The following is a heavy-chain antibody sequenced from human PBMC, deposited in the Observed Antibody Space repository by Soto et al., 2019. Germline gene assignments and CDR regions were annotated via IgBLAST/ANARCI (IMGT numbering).Heavy chain of an antibody. CDR1: GFTFRNYG. D-gene: IGHD5-18*01. J-gene: IGHJ3*02. V-gene: IGHV3-7*01. CDR2: IKQDGSEM. Sequence: GGSLILSCAASGFTFRNYGMTWVRQAPGKGLEWVGHIKQDGSEMYYVDSVKGRFTISRDNAKNSLYLQMNSLRAEETAVYYCVRDRGYKAFDIWGQGTKVT. CDR3: VRDRGYKAFDI.